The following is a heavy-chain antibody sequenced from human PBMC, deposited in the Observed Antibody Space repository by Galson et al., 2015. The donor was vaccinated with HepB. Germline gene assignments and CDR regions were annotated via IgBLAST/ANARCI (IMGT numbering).Heavy chain of an antibody. Sequence: SLRLSCAASGFNFISYNINWVRQAPGQGLEWVSQISSSGSYKLYAASVKGRFTISRDNAKNALYLQMNSLRAEDTAVYYCARGIVAGTLPRRLNTWFDLWGQGTVVTVSS. CDR1: GFNFISYN. D-gene: IGHD6-19*01. CDR3: ARGIVAGTLPRRLNTWFDL. V-gene: IGHV3-21*06. CDR2: ISSSGSYK. J-gene: IGHJ5*02.